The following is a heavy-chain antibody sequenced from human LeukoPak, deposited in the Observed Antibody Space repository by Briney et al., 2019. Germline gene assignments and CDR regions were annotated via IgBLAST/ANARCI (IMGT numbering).Heavy chain of an antibody. CDR2: IYYSGST. CDR3: ARWAAAAGGLGDY. Sequence: SETLSLTCTVSGGSISSYYWSWVRQPPGKGLEWIGYIYYSGSTNYNPSLKSRVTISVDTSKNQFSLKLSSVTAADTAVYYCARWAAAAGGLGDYWGQGTLVTVSS. V-gene: IGHV4-59*01. D-gene: IGHD6-13*01. J-gene: IGHJ4*02. CDR1: GGSISSYY.